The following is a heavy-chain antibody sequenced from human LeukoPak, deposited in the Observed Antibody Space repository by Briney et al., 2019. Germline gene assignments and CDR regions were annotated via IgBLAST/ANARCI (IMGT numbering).Heavy chain of an antibody. CDR3: ARDRTITMVRGVITQDQFDY. V-gene: IGHV1-18*01. J-gene: IGHJ4*02. D-gene: IGHD3-10*01. CDR1: GYIFRNYG. Sequence: GASVKVSCKTSGYIFRNYGISWVRRAPGQGLEWMGWISAYNGNTNNAQQFQGRVTMTTDTSTSTAYMELRSLRSDDTAMYYCARDRTITMVRGVITQDQFDYWGQGTLVTVSS. CDR2: ISAYNGNT.